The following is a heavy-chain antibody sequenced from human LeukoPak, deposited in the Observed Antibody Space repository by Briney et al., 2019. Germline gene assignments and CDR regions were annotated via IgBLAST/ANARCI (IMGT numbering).Heavy chain of an antibody. CDR2: IYTSGSTNSYTSGST. D-gene: IGHD1-26*01. Sequence: PSETLPLTCTVSGDSISSYYWSWIRQPAERGLEWLGHIYTSGSTNSYTSGSTDYNPSLKSRVTISLDRSKNQFSLKLSSVTAADTAVYYCAAFLSGTYWYFDYWGQGALVTVSS. J-gene: IGHJ4*02. CDR3: AAFLSGTYWYFDY. CDR1: GDSISSYY. V-gene: IGHV4-4*07.